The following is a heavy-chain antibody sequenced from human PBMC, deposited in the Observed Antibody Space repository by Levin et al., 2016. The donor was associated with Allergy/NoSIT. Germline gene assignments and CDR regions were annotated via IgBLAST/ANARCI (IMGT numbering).Heavy chain of an antibody. D-gene: IGHD3-3*01. CDR2: ISAYNGNT. V-gene: IGHV1-18*01. J-gene: IGHJ4*02. Sequence: WVRQAPGQGLEWMGWISAYNGNTNYAQKLQGRVTMTTDTSTSTAYMELRSLRSDDTAVYYCARGPRITIFGVVIEEIDYWGQGTLVTVSS. CDR3: ARGPRITIFGVVIEEIDY.